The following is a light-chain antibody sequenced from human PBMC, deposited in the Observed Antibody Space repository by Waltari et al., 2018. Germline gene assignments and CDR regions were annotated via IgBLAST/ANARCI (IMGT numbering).Light chain of an antibody. CDR3: QQYNNWPPYT. CDR1: QSVSSN. Sequence: ETVMTQSTATLSVSPGERATLYCRASQSVSSNLAWYQQKPGQAPRLLIYGASTRATGIPARFSGSGSGTEFTLTISSLQSEDFAVYYCQQYNNWPPYTFGQGTKLEI. J-gene: IGKJ2*01. V-gene: IGKV3-15*01. CDR2: GAS.